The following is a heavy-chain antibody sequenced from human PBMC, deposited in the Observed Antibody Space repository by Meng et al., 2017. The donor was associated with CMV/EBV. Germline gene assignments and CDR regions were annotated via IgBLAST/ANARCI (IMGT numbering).Heavy chain of an antibody. D-gene: IGHD3-3*01. Sequence: SQTLSLTCAVSGGPITSSAHYWDWIRQPPGKGLEWLGSIYYSGTTYYNPSLKSRVHMSVDTSKNQFSLRLTSVTAADTAVYYCAREPLGYDYWSGYMHYYYGMDVWGQGTTVTVSS. V-gene: IGHV4-39*07. CDR2: IYYSGTT. CDR3: AREPLGYDYWSGYMHYYYGMDV. J-gene: IGHJ6*02. CDR1: GGPITSSAHY.